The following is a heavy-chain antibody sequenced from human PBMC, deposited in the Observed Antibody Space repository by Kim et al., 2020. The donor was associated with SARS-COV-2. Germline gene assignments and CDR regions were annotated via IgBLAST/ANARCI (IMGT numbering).Heavy chain of an antibody. Sequence: ASVKVSCKASGYTFTEYDMNWVRQAAGQGPEWMGWINAKSGNTDYAQKFQGRVTMTREISIKTAYMELRSLRSDDTAVYFCVRERSGWNDNWFDHWGQGTLVTVSS. CDR3: VRERSGWNDNWFDH. V-gene: IGHV1-8*01. CDR1: GYTFTEYD. CDR2: INAKSGNT. D-gene: IGHD6-19*01. J-gene: IGHJ5*02.